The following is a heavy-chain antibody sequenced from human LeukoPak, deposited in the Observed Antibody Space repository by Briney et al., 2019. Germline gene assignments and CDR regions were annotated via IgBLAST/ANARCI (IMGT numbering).Heavy chain of an antibody. D-gene: IGHD3-22*01. CDR3: AKARPYYYDSSGSSAFDY. Sequence: GRSLRLSCAAYGFTFSSYGTHWVRQAPGKGLEWVAVISYDGSNKYYADSVKGRFTISRDNSKNTLYLQMNSLRAEDTAVYYCAKARPYYYDSSGSSAFDYWGQGTLVTVSS. V-gene: IGHV3-30*18. CDR1: GFTFSSYG. CDR2: ISYDGSNK. J-gene: IGHJ4*02.